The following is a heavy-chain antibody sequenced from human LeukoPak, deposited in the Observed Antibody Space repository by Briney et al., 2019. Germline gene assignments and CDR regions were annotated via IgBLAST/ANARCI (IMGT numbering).Heavy chain of an antibody. D-gene: IGHD1-1*01. Sequence: GGSLRLSCAASGFTFSDYYMSWIRQAPGKGLEWVSYISSSGSTIYYADSVKGRSTISRDNAKNSLYLQMNSLRAEDTAVYYCARDLQLGGVYYYYYMDVWGKGTTVTVSS. V-gene: IGHV3-11*04. CDR2: ISSSGSTI. CDR3: ARDLQLGGVYYYYYMDV. J-gene: IGHJ6*03. CDR1: GFTFSDYY.